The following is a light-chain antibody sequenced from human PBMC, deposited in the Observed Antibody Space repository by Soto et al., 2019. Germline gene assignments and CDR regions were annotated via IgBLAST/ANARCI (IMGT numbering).Light chain of an antibody. CDR2: DAS. V-gene: IGKV3-11*01. Sequence: EIVLTQSPATLSLSPGERATLSCRASQNVSSYLAWYQQKPGQAPRLLIYDASNRATGIPARLSGSGSGTDFTLTISSREPEDFAVYYCQQRSNWPPYTFGQGTKLEIK. J-gene: IGKJ2*01. CDR1: QNVSSY. CDR3: QQRSNWPPYT.